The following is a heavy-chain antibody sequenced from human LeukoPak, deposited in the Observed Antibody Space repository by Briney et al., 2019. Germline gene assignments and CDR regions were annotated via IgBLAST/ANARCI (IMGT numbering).Heavy chain of an antibody. J-gene: IGHJ5*02. CDR1: GFTFSSYS. D-gene: IGHD6-13*01. Sequence: PGGSLRLSCAASGFTFSSYSMNWVRQAPGKGLEWVSSISSSSSYIYYADSVKGRFTISRDNSKNTLYLQMNSLRAEDTAVYYCAKAPIAAARYNWFDPWGQGTLVTVSS. CDR2: ISSSSSYI. CDR3: AKAPIAAARYNWFDP. V-gene: IGHV3-21*04.